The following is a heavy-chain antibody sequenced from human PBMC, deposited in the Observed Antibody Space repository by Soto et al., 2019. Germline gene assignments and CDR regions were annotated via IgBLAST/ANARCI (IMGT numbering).Heavy chain of an antibody. CDR3: GKGKELGVVRYGLDA. CDR1: GFSVKRYW. Sequence: LRLSCGASGFSVKRYWMHWVRQAPGKGLVWLSRFGGDENYTDYADSVRGRFTISRDIAKNTIYLQMNSLRAEDTAVYYCGKGKELGVVRYGLDAWGQGTTVTVSS. J-gene: IGHJ6*02. V-gene: IGHV3-74*01. D-gene: IGHD3-3*01. CDR2: FGGDENYT.